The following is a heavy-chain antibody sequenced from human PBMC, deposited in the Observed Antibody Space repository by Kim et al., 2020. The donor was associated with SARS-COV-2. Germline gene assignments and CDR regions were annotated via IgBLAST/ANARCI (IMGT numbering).Heavy chain of an antibody. CDR2: ISGSGGST. CDR3: AKEGNTMVRGAEPHSDY. Sequence: GGSLRLSCAASGFTFSSYAMSWVRQAPGKGLEWVSAISGSGGSTYYADSVKGRFTISRDNSKNTLYLQMNSLRAEDTAVYYCAKEGNTMVRGAEPHSDYWGQRDLGTVSS. V-gene: IGHV3-23*01. D-gene: IGHD3-10*01. CDR1: GFTFSSYA. J-gene: IGHJ4*02.